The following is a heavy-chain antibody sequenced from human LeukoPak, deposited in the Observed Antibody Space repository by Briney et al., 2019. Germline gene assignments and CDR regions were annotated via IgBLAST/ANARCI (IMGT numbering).Heavy chain of an antibody. J-gene: IGHJ4*02. D-gene: IGHD1-26*01. Sequence: SETLSLTCTVSGYSISSGYYWGWIRQPPGKGLEWIGSIYYSGSTYYNPSLKSRVTISIETSKNQISLRLNSVTAADTAMYYCAKSGGYCLIDYWGQGTLVTVSS. CDR1: GYSISSGYY. CDR2: IYYSGST. V-gene: IGHV4-38-2*02. CDR3: AKSGGYCLIDY.